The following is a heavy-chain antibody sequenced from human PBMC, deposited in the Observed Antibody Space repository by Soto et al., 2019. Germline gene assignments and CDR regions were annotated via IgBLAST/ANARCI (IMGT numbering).Heavy chain of an antibody. J-gene: IGHJ4*02. CDR1: GFTFSDYA. Sequence: VQLVESGGGMVQPGRSLRLSCAASGFTFSDYAMHWVRQAPGKGLEWVAVVSHDGRNTHYADSVKGRFTISRDSSKNTVSLVMTSLRAEGTAVYYCAKGGRQWLVTSDFNYWGQGALVTVSS. V-gene: IGHV3-30*18. D-gene: IGHD6-19*01. CDR2: VSHDGRNT. CDR3: AKGGRQWLVTSDFNY.